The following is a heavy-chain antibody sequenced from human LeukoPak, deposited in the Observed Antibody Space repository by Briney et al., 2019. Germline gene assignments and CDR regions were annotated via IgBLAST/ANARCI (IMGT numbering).Heavy chain of an antibody. CDR2: IKEDGSEI. CDR3: ARSLRNAFDI. V-gene: IGHV3-7*01. J-gene: IGHJ3*02. CDR1: GFTFTTYW. Sequence: PGGSLRLSCAASGFTFTTYWMSWVRQAPEKGLEWVANIKEDGSEIHYVDSVKGRFTISRDNAENSLYLQMDSLRAEDTAVYYCARSLRNAFDIWGQGTMVTVSS. D-gene: IGHD3-3*01.